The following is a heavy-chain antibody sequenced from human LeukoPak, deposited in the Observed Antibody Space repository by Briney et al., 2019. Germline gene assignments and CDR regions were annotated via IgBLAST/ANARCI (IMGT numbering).Heavy chain of an antibody. CDR1: GGTFSSYA. CDR3: ARGRLGSGYLAY. CDR2: IIPIFGTA. J-gene: IGHJ4*02. Sequence: SVKVSCKASGGTFSSYAISWVRQAPGQGLEWMGGIIPIFGTANYAQKFQGRVTITADESTSTAYMELSSLRSEDTAVYYCARGRLGSGYLAYWGQGTLVTVSS. D-gene: IGHD3-22*01. V-gene: IGHV1-69*13.